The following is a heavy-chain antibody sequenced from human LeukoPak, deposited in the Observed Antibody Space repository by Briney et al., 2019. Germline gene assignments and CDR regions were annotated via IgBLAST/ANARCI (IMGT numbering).Heavy chain of an antibody. J-gene: IGHJ4*02. V-gene: IGHV1-69*13. Sequence: SVRVSCKASGGTFSSYAISWVRQAPGQGLEWMGGIIPIFNTANYAQKFQGRVTITADESTTTAYMDLSSLRSEDTAVYYCARNRGRFGSSPSDYWGQGTLVTVSS. CDR1: GGTFSSYA. CDR3: ARNRGRFGSSPSDY. CDR2: IIPIFNTA. D-gene: IGHD6-6*01.